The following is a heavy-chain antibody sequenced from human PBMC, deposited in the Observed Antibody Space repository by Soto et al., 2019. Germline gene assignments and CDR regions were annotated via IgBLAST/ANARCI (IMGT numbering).Heavy chain of an antibody. CDR3: AKHPNRGIAAAGTILGFHY. J-gene: IGHJ4*02. CDR1: GFTFSSYA. CDR2: ISGSGGST. V-gene: IGHV3-23*01. D-gene: IGHD6-13*01. Sequence: HPGGSLRLSCASSGFTFSSYAMSWVRQAPGKGLEWVSAISGSGGSTYYADSVKGRFTISRDNSKNTLYLQMNSLRAEDTAVYYCAKHPNRGIAAAGTILGFHYWGQGTLVTVSS.